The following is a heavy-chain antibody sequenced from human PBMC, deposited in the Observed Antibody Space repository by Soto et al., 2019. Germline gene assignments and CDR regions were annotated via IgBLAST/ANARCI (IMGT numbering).Heavy chain of an antibody. V-gene: IGHV3-23*01. D-gene: IGHD6-19*01. CDR2: ISGSGGST. CDR3: AKVKHTAVAGPVLNFQH. Sequence: EVQLLESGGGLVQPGGSLRLSCAASGFTFSSYAMSWVRQAPGKGLEWVSAISGSGGSTYYADSVKGRFTISRDNSKNTLYLQMNSLRAEDTAVYYCAKVKHTAVAGPVLNFQHWGQGTLVTVSS. CDR1: GFTFSSYA. J-gene: IGHJ1*01.